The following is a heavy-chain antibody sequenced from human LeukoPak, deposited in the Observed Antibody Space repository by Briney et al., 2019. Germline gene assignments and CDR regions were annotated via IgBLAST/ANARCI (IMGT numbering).Heavy chain of an antibody. CDR2: IKQDGSEK. Sequence: GGSLRLSCAASGFTFSNAWRSWVRQAPGKGLEWVPNIKQDGSEKYYVDSVKGRFTISRDNAKNSLYLQMNSLRAEDTAVYFCARDLFPVGATTVFDYWGQGTLVAVSS. CDR3: ARDLFPVGATTVFDY. V-gene: IGHV3-7*01. CDR1: GFTFSNAW. D-gene: IGHD1-26*01. J-gene: IGHJ4*02.